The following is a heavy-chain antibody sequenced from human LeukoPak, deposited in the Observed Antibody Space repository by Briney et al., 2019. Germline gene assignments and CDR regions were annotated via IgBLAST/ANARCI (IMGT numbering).Heavy chain of an antibody. CDR2: ISGSGSNI. Sequence: TGGSLRLSCAASGCTFSSYEMNWVRQAPGKGLEWVSYISGSGSNIYYADYVKGRFTISRDNAKNSLYLQMNSLRAEDTAVYHCARAMLVGATTFDYWGQGTLVTVSS. CDR1: GCTFSSYE. V-gene: IGHV3-48*03. D-gene: IGHD1-26*01. CDR3: ARAMLVGATTFDY. J-gene: IGHJ4*02.